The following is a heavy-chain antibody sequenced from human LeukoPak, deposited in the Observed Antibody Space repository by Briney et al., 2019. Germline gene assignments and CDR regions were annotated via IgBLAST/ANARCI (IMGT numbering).Heavy chain of an antibody. D-gene: IGHD1-26*01. V-gene: IGHV5-51*01. CDR3: ARHGEPRSDGMDV. Sequence: GESLKISCKGSGYSFTSYWIGWVRQMPGKGLEWMGIIYPGDSDTRYSPSFQGQVTISADKSISTAYLQWSSLKASVTAMYYCARHGEPRSDGMDVWGQGTTVTVSS. J-gene: IGHJ6*02. CDR1: GYSFTSYW. CDR2: IYPGDSDT.